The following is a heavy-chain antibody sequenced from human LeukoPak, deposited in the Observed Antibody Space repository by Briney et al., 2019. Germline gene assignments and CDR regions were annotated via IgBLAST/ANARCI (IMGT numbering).Heavy chain of an antibody. CDR2: IWYDGGNK. CDR3: ARDELRYFGEYYFDY. V-gene: IGHV3-33*01. J-gene: IGHJ4*02. Sequence: QPGGSLRLSCAASGFTFSSYGMHWVRQAPGKGLEWVAVIWYDGGNKYYADSVKGRFTISRDNSKNTLYLQMNSLRAEDTAVYYCARDELRYFGEYYFDYWGQGTLVTVSS. CDR1: GFTFSSYG. D-gene: IGHD3-9*01.